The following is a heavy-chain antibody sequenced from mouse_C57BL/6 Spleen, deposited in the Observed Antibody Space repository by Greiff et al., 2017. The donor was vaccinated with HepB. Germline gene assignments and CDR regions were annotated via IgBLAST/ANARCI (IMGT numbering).Heavy chain of an antibody. V-gene: IGHV1-18*01. CDR1: GYTFTDYN. CDR3: ARGHDGYYEGRMDY. J-gene: IGHJ4*01. CDR2: INPNNGGT. D-gene: IGHD2-3*01. Sequence: EVQLQQSGPELVKPGASVKIPCKASGYTFTDYNMDWVKQSHGKSLEWIGDINPNNGGTIYNQKFKGKATLTVDKSSSTAYMELRSLTSEDTAVYYCARGHDGYYEGRMDYWGQGTSVTVSS.